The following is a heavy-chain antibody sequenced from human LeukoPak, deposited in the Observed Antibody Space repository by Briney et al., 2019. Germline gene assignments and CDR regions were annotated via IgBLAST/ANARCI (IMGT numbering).Heavy chain of an antibody. V-gene: IGHV3-66*01. CDR2: IYSGGST. D-gene: IGHD3-10*01. Sequence: GGSLRLSCAASGFTFSSYAMSWVRQAPGKGLEWVSVIYSGGSTYYADSVQGRFTISRDNSKNTLYLQMNSLRAEDTAVYYCARSGLLWFGELMGYFDYWGQGTLVTVSS. J-gene: IGHJ4*02. CDR3: ARSGLLWFGELMGYFDY. CDR1: GFTFSSYA.